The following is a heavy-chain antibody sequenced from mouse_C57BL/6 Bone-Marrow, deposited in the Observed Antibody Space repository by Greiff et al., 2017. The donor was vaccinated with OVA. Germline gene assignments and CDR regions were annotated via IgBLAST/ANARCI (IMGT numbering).Heavy chain of an antibody. V-gene: IGHV5-15*01. CDR2: ISNLAYSI. J-gene: IGHJ2*01. CDR3: ARRGYYGSSYYFDY. D-gene: IGHD1-1*01. CDR1: GFTFTDYG. Sequence: EVQLMEPGGGLVQPGGSLKLSCAASGFTFTDYGMAWVRQAPRKGPEWVAFISNLAYSIYYADTVKGRFTMSGENAKNTLYLEMSSLRSEDTAMYYCARRGYYGSSYYFDYWGQGTTLTVA.